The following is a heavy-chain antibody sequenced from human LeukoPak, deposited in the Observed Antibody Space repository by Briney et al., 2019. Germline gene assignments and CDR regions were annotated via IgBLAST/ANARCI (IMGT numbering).Heavy chain of an antibody. V-gene: IGHV3-30*18. Sequence: PGGSLRLSCAASGFTFSSYGMHWVRQAPGKGLEWVAVISYDGSRKHYGDSVQGRFSISRDNSKNTLYLQMNSLRAVDTAVYYCVKDRLGEAYGMDVWGEGTTVTVSS. D-gene: IGHD3-10*01. CDR1: GFTFSSYG. CDR3: VKDRLGEAYGMDV. CDR2: ISYDGSRK. J-gene: IGHJ6*04.